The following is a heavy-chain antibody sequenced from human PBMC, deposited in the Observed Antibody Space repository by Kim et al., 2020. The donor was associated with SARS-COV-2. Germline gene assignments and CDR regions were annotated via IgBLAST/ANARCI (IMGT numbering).Heavy chain of an antibody. D-gene: IGHD3-22*01. CDR2: IWYDGSNK. J-gene: IGHJ6*02. Sequence: GGSLRLSCAASGFTFSNYGMHWVRQAPGKGLEWVAAIWYDGSNKYYADSVKGRFTISRDNSKNTLYLQMNSLRAEDTAVYYCARDSGNSGGYYPPGYGLDVWGQGTTVTVSS. CDR1: GFTFSNYG. CDR3: ARDSGNSGGYYPPGYGLDV. V-gene: IGHV3-33*01.